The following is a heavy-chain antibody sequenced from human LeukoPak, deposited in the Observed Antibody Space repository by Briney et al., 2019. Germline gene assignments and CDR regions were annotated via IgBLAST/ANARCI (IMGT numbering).Heavy chain of an antibody. CDR1: GVSLSNYA. V-gene: IGHV3-30*04. CDR2: ISYDGSKT. CDR3: ATSTTVAGTFWFDP. Sequence: GGSPRLSCAPSGVSLSNYALDWVRQAPGKGLEWVAAISYDGSKTYYTDSVKGRFTISRDDPSDTLSLQMDSLRAEDTALYYCATSTTVAGTFWFDPRGQGTLVIVSS. J-gene: IGHJ5*02. D-gene: IGHD6-19*01.